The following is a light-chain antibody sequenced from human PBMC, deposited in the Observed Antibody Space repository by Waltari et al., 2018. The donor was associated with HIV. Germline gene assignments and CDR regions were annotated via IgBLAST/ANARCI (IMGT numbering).Light chain of an antibody. J-gene: IGLJ2*01. CDR3: AAWDASLHVL. CDR1: TSNIGSNT. V-gene: IGLV1-44*01. Sequence: QSVLTQPPSASGTLGHAVTISCFGSTSNIGSNTVNWYQHLPGAAPKLIIFRNHQRPSGVPDRFSGSQSGTSAFLTITGLLSGDEATYYGAAWDASLHVLFGGGTQLTVV. CDR2: RNH.